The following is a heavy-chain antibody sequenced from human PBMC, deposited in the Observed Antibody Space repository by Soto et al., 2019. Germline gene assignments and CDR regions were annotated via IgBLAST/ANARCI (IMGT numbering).Heavy chain of an antibody. D-gene: IGHD5-12*01. J-gene: IGHJ6*02. CDR2: IIPIFGTA. CDR1: GGTFSSYA. V-gene: IGHV1-69*01. Sequence: QVQLVQSGAEVKKPGSSVKVSCKASGGTFSSYAISWVRQAPGQGLEWMGGIIPIFGTANYAQKFQGRVTIPADESTSTAYMELSSLRSEDTAVYYCAREAGYSGYDSIYYYYYGMDVWGQGTTVTVSS. CDR3: AREAGYSGYDSIYYYYYGMDV.